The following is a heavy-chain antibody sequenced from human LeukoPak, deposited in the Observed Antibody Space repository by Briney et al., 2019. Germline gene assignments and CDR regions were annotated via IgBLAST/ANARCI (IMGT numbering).Heavy chain of an antibody. V-gene: IGHV3-23*01. CDR1: GFTFSSYG. Sequence: GGSLRLSCAASGFTFSSYGMSWVRQAPGKGLEWVSDMTSIGSIHYADSVKGRFTISSDNSQNTLYLQMKNLRSEDTAVYYCAKQNGGSLRPNIVSWGQGTLVSVSS. CDR2: MTSIGSI. CDR3: AKQNGGSLRPNIVS. D-gene: IGHD3-16*01. J-gene: IGHJ4*02.